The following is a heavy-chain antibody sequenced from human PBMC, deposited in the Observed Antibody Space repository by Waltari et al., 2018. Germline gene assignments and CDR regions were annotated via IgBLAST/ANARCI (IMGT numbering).Heavy chain of an antibody. CDR3: ARGPSIAAPEPYRYFDL. V-gene: IGHV4-38-2*01. Sequence: QVQLQESGPGLVKPSETLSLTCAVSGYSISSGYYWGWIRQPPGKGLEWIGSIYHSGSTYYNPSLKSRVTISVDTSKNQFSLKLSSVTAADMAVYYCARGPSIAAPEPYRYFDLW. CDR1: GYSISSGYY. D-gene: IGHD6-13*01. CDR2: IYHSGST. J-gene: IGHJ2*01.